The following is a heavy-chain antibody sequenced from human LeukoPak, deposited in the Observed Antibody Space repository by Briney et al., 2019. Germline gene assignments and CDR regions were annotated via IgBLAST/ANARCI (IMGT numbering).Heavy chain of an antibody. D-gene: IGHD6-19*01. CDR3: ASQTLEYSSGWLTFDY. J-gene: IGHJ4*02. CDR2: IYYSGST. V-gene: IGHV4-39*01. Sequence: PSETLSLTCTVSGGSISSSSYYWGWIRQPPGKGLEWIGSIYYSGSTYYNPSLKSRVTISVDTSKNQFSLKLSSVTAADTAVYYCASQTLEYSSGWLTFDYWGQGTLVTVSS. CDR1: GGSISSSSYY.